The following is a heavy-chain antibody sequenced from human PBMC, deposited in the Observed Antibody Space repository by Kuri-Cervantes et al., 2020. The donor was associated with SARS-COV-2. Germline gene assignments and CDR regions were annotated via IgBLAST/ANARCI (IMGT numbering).Heavy chain of an antibody. CDR3: AKGRGYWYFDL. CDR1: GYTFTNYW. Sequence: GESLKISCKGSGYTFTNYWIGWARQMPGKGLEWMAIIYPGDSSTKYSPSFQDQVSISADKSTDTAYLQWSSLKASDTAIYFCAKGRGYWYFDLWGRGTLVTVSS. D-gene: IGHD1-26*01. V-gene: IGHV5-51*01. J-gene: IGHJ2*01. CDR2: IYPGDSST.